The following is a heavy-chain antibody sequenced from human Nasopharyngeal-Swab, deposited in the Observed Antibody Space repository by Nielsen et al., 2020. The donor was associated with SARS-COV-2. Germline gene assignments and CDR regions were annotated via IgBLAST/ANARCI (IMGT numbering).Heavy chain of an antibody. CDR3: ARDLYSSGSIPIYYYYYGMDV. J-gene: IGHJ6*02. CDR1: GFTFSSYW. D-gene: IGHD6-19*01. CDR2: IKQDGSEK. V-gene: IGHV3-7*01. Sequence: GESLKISCAASGFTFSSYWMSWVRQAPGKGLEWVANIKQDGSEKYYVDSVKGRFTISRDNAKNSLYLQMNSLRAEDTAVYYRARDLYSSGSIPIYYYYYGMDVWGQGTTVTVSS.